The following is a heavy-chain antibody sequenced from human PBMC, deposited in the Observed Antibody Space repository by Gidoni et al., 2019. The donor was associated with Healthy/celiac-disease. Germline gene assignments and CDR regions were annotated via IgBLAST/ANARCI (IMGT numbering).Heavy chain of an antibody. CDR3: ARHPSGYYGSGSYRAADYYYGMDV. D-gene: IGHD3-10*01. J-gene: IGHJ6*02. CDR2: IYYSGST. CDR1: GGSISSSSYY. Sequence: QLQLQESGPGLVTPSETLYLTCTVSGGSISSSSYYWGSIRQPPGKGLEWIGSIYYSGSTHSNPSLKSRVTISVDTSKNQFSLKLSSVTAADTAVYYCARHPSGYYGSGSYRAADYYYGMDVWGQGTTVTVSS. V-gene: IGHV4-39*01.